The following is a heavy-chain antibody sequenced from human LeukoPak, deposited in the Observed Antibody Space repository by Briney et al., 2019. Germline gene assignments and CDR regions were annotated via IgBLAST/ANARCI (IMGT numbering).Heavy chain of an antibody. Sequence: GASVKVSCKASVYTFNSHDINWVRQATGQGREWMGWMNANSGDTGYAQKFQGRVTMTRNTSISTAYMELSSLRSEDTAIYYCARVGTYLPFGYWGEGDLVTVSS. J-gene: IGHJ4*02. CDR1: VYTFNSHD. V-gene: IGHV1-8*01. CDR2: MNANSGDT. D-gene: IGHD3-16*01. CDR3: ARVGTYLPFGY.